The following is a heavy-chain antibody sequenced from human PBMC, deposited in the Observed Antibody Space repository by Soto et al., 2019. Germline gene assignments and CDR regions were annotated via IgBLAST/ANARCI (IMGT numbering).Heavy chain of an antibody. CDR1: GGTFSSYT. J-gene: IGHJ4*02. D-gene: IGHD2-21*01. CDR3: AGRTYCGGDCYSVGYFDY. V-gene: IGHV1-69*02. CDR2: IIPTLGIA. Sequence: QVQLVQSGAEVKKPGSSLKVSCTASGGTFSSYTISWVRQAPGQGLEWMGRIIPTLGIANYAQKFQGRVTITADKSTSTAYMELRSLRSEDTAVYYCAGRTYCGGDCYSVGYFDYWGQGTLVTVSS.